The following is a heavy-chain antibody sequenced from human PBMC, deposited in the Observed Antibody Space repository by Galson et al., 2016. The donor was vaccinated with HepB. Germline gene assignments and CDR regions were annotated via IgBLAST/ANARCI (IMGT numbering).Heavy chain of an antibody. D-gene: IGHD3-10*01. CDR1: GFTFIRST. J-gene: IGHJ5*02. V-gene: IGHV1-58*01. Sequence: SVKVSCKASGFTFIRSTVQWVRQARGQRLEWIGWIVVGSRVTDYAQKFQGWVTMTRDTSISTAYMELRRLKSDDTAVYYCAGLGLWSLDLWGQGTLVTVSA. CDR3: AGLGLWSLDL. CDR2: IVVGSRVT.